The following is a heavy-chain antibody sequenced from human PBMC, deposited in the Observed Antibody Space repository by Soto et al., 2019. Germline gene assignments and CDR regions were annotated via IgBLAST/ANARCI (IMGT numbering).Heavy chain of an antibody. V-gene: IGHV1-69*02. Sequence: QVQLVQSGAEVKKPGSSVKVSCKASGGAFSSYTISWVRQAPGQGLEWMGRIMPILGIANYAQKFQGRVTITADKSTSTAYMVLSSLRSEDTAVYYCARSPTRDIAVAGGYWGQGTLVTVSS. J-gene: IGHJ4*02. D-gene: IGHD6-19*01. CDR1: GGAFSSYT. CDR2: IMPILGIA. CDR3: ARSPTRDIAVAGGY.